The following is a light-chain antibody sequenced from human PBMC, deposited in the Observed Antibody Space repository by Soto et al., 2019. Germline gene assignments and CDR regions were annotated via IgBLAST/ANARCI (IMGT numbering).Light chain of an antibody. Sequence: DIQMTQSPSSLCASVGGRVTITYRASQSISSYLNWYQQKPGKAPKLLIYAASSLQSGVPSRFSGSGSGTDFTLTISSLQPEEFATYYCQQSYSTPDTVGQGTRLEIK. CDR3: QQSYSTPDT. J-gene: IGKJ5*01. V-gene: IGKV1-39*01. CDR1: QSISSY. CDR2: AAS.